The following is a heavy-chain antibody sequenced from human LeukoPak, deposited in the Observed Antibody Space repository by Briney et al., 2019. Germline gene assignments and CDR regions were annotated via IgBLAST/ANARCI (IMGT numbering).Heavy chain of an antibody. J-gene: IGHJ4*02. CDR3: ARACRGGYCSSTSSFDY. Sequence: ASVKVSCKASGYTFTSYGISWVRQAPGQGLEWMGWISAYNGNTNYAQKLQGRVTMTTDTSTSTAYMELRSLRSDDTAVYYCARACRGGYCSSTSSFDYWGQGTLVTVSS. CDR2: ISAYNGNT. V-gene: IGHV1-18*01. D-gene: IGHD2-2*01. CDR1: GYTFTSYG.